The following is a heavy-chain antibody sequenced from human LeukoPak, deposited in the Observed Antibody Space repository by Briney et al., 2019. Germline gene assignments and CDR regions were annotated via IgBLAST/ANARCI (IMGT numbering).Heavy chain of an antibody. V-gene: IGHV3-23*01. CDR1: GFTFNSYA. Sequence: PGGSLRLSCEASGFTFNSYAMDWVRQAPGKGLEWVSVISGDLRTTNYAHSVKGRFTISRDNSKNTVYLQMNGLSSDNPFARQHFDLWGRGTLVAVSS. D-gene: IGHD2/OR15-2a*01. CDR3: FDL. J-gene: IGHJ2*01. CDR2: ISGDLRTT.